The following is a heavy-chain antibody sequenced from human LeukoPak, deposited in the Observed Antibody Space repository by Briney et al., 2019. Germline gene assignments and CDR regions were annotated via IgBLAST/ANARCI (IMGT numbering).Heavy chain of an antibody. D-gene: IGHD6-19*01. CDR1: GFTFSNYA. J-gene: IGHJ4*02. V-gene: IGHV3-23*01. CDR2: ISASGGST. Sequence: GGSLRLSCAASGFTFSNYAMSWVRQAPGKGLEWVSGISASGGSTYYADSVKGRFTISRDNSKNTLYLQMNSLRAEDTAVYYCAKGTKISPYSSGWYFDYWGQGTLVTVSS. CDR3: AKGTKISPYSSGWYFDY.